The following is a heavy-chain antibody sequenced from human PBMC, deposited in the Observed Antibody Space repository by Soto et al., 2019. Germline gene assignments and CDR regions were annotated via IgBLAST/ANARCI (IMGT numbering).Heavy chain of an antibody. Sequence: SETLSLTCTVSGGSISSSSYYWGWIRQPPGKGLEWIGSIYYSGSTYYNPSLKSRVTISVDTSKNQFSLKLSSVTAADTAVYYCARGRGVGPTEAYYYYYGMDVWGQGTTVTVSS. CDR3: ARGRGVGPTEAYYYYYGMDV. J-gene: IGHJ6*02. D-gene: IGHD1-26*01. CDR2: IYYSGST. CDR1: GGSISSSSYY. V-gene: IGHV4-39*01.